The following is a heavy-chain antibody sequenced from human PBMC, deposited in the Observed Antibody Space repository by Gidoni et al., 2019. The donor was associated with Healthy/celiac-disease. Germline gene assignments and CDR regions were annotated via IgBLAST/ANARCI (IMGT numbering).Heavy chain of an antibody. CDR1: GFTFSSYS. D-gene: IGHD2-15*01. J-gene: IGHJ4*02. CDR3: ARDGSLMVVAAIFDY. Sequence: EVQLVESGGGLVQPGGSLRLSCAASGFTFSSYSMNWVRQAPGKGLEWVSYISSSSSTIYYADSVRGRFAVSRDNAKNSLYLQMNSLRAEDTAVYYCARDGSLMVVAAIFDYWGQGTLVTVSS. V-gene: IGHV3-48*01. CDR2: ISSSSSTI.